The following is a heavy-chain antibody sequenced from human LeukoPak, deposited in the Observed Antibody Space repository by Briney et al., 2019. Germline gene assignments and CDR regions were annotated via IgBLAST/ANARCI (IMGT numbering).Heavy chain of an antibody. Sequence: ASVKVSCKASGYTFTSYYMHWVRQAPGQGLEWMGIINPSGGSTSYAQKFQGRVTMTRDTSASTVYMELSSLRSEDTAVYYCATLNTVAGFDYWGQGTLVTVSS. V-gene: IGHV1-46*01. CDR1: GYTFTSYY. CDR2: INPSGGST. CDR3: ATLNTVAGFDY. D-gene: IGHD6-19*01. J-gene: IGHJ4*02.